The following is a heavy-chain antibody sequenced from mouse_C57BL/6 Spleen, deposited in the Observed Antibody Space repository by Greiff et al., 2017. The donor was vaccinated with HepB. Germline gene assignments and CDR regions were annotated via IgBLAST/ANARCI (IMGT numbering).Heavy chain of an antibody. CDR2: INPSSGYT. V-gene: IGHV1-4*01. Sequence: QVQLQQSGAELARPGASVKMSCKASGYTFTSYTMHWVKQRPGQGLEWIGYINPSSGYTKYNQKFKDKATLTADKSSSTAYMQLSSLTSEDSAVYYCARSRVGSYDYDERGAMDYWGQGTSVTVSS. CDR3: ARSRVGSYDYDERGAMDY. D-gene: IGHD2-4*01. J-gene: IGHJ4*01. CDR1: GYTFTSYT.